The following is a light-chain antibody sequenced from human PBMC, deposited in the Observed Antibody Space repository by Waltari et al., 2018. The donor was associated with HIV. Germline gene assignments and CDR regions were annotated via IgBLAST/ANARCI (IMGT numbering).Light chain of an antibody. CDR1: ESVGSF. V-gene: IGKV3-15*01. CDR3: QQFYNWPRT. CDR2: GVS. Sequence: EIVMTQSPVALSVSPGDRVTLSCRASESVGSFFAWYQQRPGQSPSLLMYGVSTRASGVSARFSGMGSGTEVNLTITSLQSDDSAIYFCQQFYNWPRTFGQGTTVEVK. J-gene: IGKJ1*01.